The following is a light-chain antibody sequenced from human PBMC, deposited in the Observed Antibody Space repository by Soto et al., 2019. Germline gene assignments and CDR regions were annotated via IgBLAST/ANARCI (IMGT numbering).Light chain of an antibody. V-gene: IGKV1-6*01. J-gene: IGKJ1*01. CDR2: GAS. CDR3: LQDFNYPWT. Sequence: AIEMTQSPSSLSASVGDTVTITCRASQGIGKDLAWFQQRPGKAPKLLIYGASGLQNGVPSRFSGSGSGTDFTIPISGLQPEDFATYFCLQDFNYPWTFGQGPKGDIK. CDR1: QGIGKD.